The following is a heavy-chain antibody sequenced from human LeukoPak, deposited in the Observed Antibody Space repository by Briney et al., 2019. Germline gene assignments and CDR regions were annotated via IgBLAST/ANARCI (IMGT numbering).Heavy chain of an antibody. CDR3: ARTTVLLYGRGWPDDD. J-gene: IGHJ4*02. V-gene: IGHV3-74*01. Sequence: GGSLRLSCAASGFTFNTYWMHWVRQAPGKGLVWLSRINSDGRSTSYADSVKGRFTISRDNAKNTLYLQMNSLRAEDTAVYYCARTTVLLYGRGWPDDDWGQGTLVTVSS. D-gene: IGHD6-19*01. CDR1: GFTFNTYW. CDR2: INSDGRST.